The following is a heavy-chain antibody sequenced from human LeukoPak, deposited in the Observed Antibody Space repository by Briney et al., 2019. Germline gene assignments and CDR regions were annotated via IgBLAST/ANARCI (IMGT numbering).Heavy chain of an antibody. CDR3: ARAPVGATFFDY. V-gene: IGHV1-46*01. J-gene: IGHJ4*02. CDR2: INPSGGST. CDR1: GYTFTSYY. D-gene: IGHD1-26*01. Sequence: ASVTVPCKASGYTFTSYYMHWVRQAPGQGLEWMGIINPSGGSTSYAQKFQGRVTMTRDTSTSTVYMELSSLRSEDTAVYYCARAPVGATFFDYWGQGTLVTVSS.